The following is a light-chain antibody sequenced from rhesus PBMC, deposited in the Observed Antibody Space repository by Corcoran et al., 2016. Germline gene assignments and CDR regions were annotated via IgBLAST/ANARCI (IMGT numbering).Light chain of an antibody. V-gene: IGKV3-53*01. CDR2: GAT. CDR1: QSVSSY. J-gene: IGKJ2*01. Sequence: QVILTQSPASLSLSPGERATLSCRASQSVSSYLAWYQQKPGQAPRLLIYGATYRATGIPDRFSGSGSGPEFTLPISSLEPEDFAVYFCQKYSSSPLSFGQGTKVEIK. CDR3: QKYSSSPLS.